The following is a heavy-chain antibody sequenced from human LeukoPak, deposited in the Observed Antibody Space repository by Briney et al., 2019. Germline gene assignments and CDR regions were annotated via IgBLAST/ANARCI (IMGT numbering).Heavy chain of an antibody. CDR2: IIPIFGTA. CDR1: GGTFSSYA. J-gene: IGHJ4*02. Sequence: SVKVSCKASGGTFSSYAISWVRQAPGQGLEWMGGIIPIFGTANYAQKFQGRVTITADESTSTAYMELSSLRSEDTAVYYCARARYCSGGSCYEYYFDYWGQGTLVTVSS. V-gene: IGHV1-69*13. D-gene: IGHD2-15*01. CDR3: ARARYCSGGSCYEYYFDY.